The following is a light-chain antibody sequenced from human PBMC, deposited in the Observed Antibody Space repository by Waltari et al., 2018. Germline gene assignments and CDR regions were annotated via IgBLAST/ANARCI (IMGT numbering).Light chain of an antibody. CDR3: QQFASYPYT. J-gene: IGKJ4*01. V-gene: IGKV1-16*01. CDR2: AAS. CDR1: PGIVNY. Sequence: DLHLTPSPSSPSAFVGDRGTLTFRASPGIVNYLAWFQQKPGMAPKSLIYAASDLQSGVPSRFSGSGSGTDFTLTITSLQPEDFATYYCQQFASYPYTFGGGTKVEI.